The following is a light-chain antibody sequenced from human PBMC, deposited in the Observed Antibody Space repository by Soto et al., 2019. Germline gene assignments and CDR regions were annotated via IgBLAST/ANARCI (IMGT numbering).Light chain of an antibody. V-gene: IGKV1-33*01. CDR2: DAS. Sequence: DIQMTQSPSSLSASVGDRVTITCQASQDISNYLNWYQQKPGKAPKLLIYDASNLEIGVPSRFSGSGSGTDVTFTISTLQPEDIETYYCQQYHNLPPMYTFGQGTKLEIK. J-gene: IGKJ2*01. CDR1: QDISNY. CDR3: QQYHNLPPMYT.